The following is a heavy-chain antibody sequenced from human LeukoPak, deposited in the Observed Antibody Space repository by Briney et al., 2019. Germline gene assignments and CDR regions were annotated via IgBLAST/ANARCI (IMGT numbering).Heavy chain of an antibody. CDR1: GGSFSGYY. Sequence: SETLSLTCAVYGGSFSGYYRSWIRQPPGKGLEWIGEINHSGSTNYNPSLKSRVTISVDTSKNQFSLKLSSVTAADTAVYYCARAGYCSSTSCYMGLGRGNNWFDPWGQGTLVTVSS. CDR3: ARAGYCSSTSCYMGLGRGNNWFDP. V-gene: IGHV4-34*01. D-gene: IGHD2-2*02. CDR2: INHSGST. J-gene: IGHJ5*02.